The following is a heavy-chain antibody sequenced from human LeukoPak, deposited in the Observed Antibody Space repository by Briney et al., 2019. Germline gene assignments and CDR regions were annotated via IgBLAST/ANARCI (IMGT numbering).Heavy chain of an antibody. CDR2: IDTSGST. J-gene: IGHJ6*03. CDR1: GASISSGSNY. V-gene: IGHV4-61*02. CDR3: ARDKTAIAADYYYYHYYMDV. Sequence: PSETLSLTCSVSGASISSGSNYWGWIRQPAGKGLEWIGRIDTSGSTNYNPSLKSRVTITLDTPKNHFSLNLSSVTAADTAVYYCARDKTAIAADYYYYHYYMDVWGKGTTVTISS. D-gene: IGHD6-13*01.